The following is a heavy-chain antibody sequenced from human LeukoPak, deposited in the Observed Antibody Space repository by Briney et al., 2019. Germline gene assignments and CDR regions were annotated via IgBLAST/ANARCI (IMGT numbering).Heavy chain of an antibody. CDR2: IYPGDSDA. CDR1: GYSFTNYW. D-gene: IGHD1-26*01. Sequence: GESLKISCKGSGYSFTNYWIGWVRQMPGKGLEWMGIIYPGDSDARYSPSFQGQVTISVDKSISTAYLQWSSLKASDTAMFYCARLPSGKHPNWIDAWGQGTLVTVSS. CDR3: ARLPSGKHPNWIDA. J-gene: IGHJ5*02. V-gene: IGHV5-51*01.